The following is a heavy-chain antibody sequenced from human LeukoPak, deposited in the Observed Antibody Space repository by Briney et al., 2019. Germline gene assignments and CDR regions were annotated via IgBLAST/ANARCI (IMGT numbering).Heavy chain of an antibody. CDR1: GFSISSGHY. J-gene: IGHJ4*02. CDR3: ASYYDSSGYELDY. Sequence: SETLSLTCTVSGFSISSGHYWGWVRQPPGKGLEWIGYIYYSGSTYYNPSLKSRVTISVDTSKNQFSLKLSSVTAADTAVYYCASYYDSSGYELDYWGQGTLVTVSS. CDR2: IYYSGST. V-gene: IGHV4-30-4*08. D-gene: IGHD3-22*01.